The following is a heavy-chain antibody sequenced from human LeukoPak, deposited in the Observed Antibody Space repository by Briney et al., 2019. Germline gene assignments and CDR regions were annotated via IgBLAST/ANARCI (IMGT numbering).Heavy chain of an antibody. D-gene: IGHD6-19*01. CDR3: ARVGSSGWPYFDY. Sequence: ASVKVSCKASGYTFTGYYMHWVRQAPGQGLEWMGWINPNSGGTNYAQKFQGWVTMTRDTSISTAYMELSRLRSDDTAVYYCARVGSSGWPYFDYWGQGTLVTVSS. J-gene: IGHJ4*02. CDR1: GYTFTGYY. V-gene: IGHV1-2*04. CDR2: INPNSGGT.